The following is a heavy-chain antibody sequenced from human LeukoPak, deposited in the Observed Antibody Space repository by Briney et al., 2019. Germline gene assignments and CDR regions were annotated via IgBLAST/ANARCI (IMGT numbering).Heavy chain of an antibody. D-gene: IGHD3-16*01. Sequence: SETLSLTCTVSGGSISSGGYYWSWIRQHPGKGLEWIGYIYYSGSTYYNPSLKSRVTISVDTSKNQFSLKLSSVTAADTAVYYCASTVWGYFDYWGQGTLVTVSS. CDR2: IYYSGST. V-gene: IGHV4-31*03. J-gene: IGHJ4*02. CDR1: GGSISSGGYY. CDR3: ASTVWGYFDY.